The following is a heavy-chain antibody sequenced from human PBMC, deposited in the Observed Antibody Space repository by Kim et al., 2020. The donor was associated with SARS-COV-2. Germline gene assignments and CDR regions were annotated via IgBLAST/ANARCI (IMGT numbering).Heavy chain of an antibody. V-gene: IGHV3-48*02. J-gene: IGHJ1*01. D-gene: IGHD1-26*01. CDR3: ARAGAPYSHDQYFQY. CDR2: ISSSASSVI. Sequence: GGSLRLSCAASGFTFSSYSMNWVRQAPGMGLEWISYISSSASSVIHYADSVKGRFTISRDNARNSVFLQMNSLSDEDTAIYYCARAGAPYSHDQYFQYWGQGTLVTVSS. CDR1: GFTFSSYS.